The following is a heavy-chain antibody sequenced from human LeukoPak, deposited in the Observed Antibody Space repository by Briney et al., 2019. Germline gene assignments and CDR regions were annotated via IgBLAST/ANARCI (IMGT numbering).Heavy chain of an antibody. V-gene: IGHV3-48*01. Sequence: PGGSLRLSCAASGFTFSSYSMNWVRQAPGKGLEWVSYISSSSSTIYYADSVKGRFTISRDNAKNSLYLQMNSLRAEDTAVYYCARESGPRAADYWGQGTLVTVSS. CDR3: ARESGPRAADY. J-gene: IGHJ4*02. CDR1: GFTFSSYS. D-gene: IGHD1-14*01. CDR2: ISSSSSTI.